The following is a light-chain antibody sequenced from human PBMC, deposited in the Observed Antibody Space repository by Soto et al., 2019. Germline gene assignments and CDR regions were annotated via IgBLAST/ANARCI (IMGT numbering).Light chain of an antibody. CDR2: DAF. CDR1: QSISNY. CDR3: QQRSDWPPFT. J-gene: IGKJ3*01. Sequence: EIVLTQSPATLSLSPGERATLSCRASQSISNYLAWYQQKVGQAPRLLIYDAFKKATGIPARFSGSGSGTDFTLTISSLEPEDFVIYYCQQRSDWPPFTFGPGTKVDI. V-gene: IGKV3-11*01.